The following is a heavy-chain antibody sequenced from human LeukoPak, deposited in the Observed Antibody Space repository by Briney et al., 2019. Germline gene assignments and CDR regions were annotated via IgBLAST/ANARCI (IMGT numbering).Heavy chain of an antibody. CDR1: GYTFTGYY. CDR2: INPNSGGT. Sequence: ASVKVSCKASGYTFTGYYMHWVRQAPGQGLEWMGWINPNSGGTNYAQKFQGRVTMTRDTSISTAYMELSRLRSDDTAVYYCARDHRAYYYDSSGSFDYWGQGTLVTVSS. CDR3: ARDHRAYYYDSSGSFDY. V-gene: IGHV1-2*02. D-gene: IGHD3-22*01. J-gene: IGHJ4*02.